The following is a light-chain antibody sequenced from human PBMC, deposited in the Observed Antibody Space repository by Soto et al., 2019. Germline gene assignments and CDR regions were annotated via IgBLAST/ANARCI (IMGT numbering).Light chain of an antibody. CDR1: SSNIGRGYD. Sequence: QSVLTQPPSVSGAPGQRVTISCTGSSSNIGRGYDVHWYQQVPGSAPRLLLSGDNTRPSGVPDRFSGSRSGTSASLAITGLHAEDEADYYCQTFDSSLTISGVFGGGTKLTVL. V-gene: IGLV1-40*01. J-gene: IGLJ3*02. CDR2: GDN. CDR3: QTFDSSLTISGV.